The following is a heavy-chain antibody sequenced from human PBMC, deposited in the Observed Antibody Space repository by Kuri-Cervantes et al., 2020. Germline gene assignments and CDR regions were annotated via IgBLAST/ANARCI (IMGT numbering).Heavy chain of an antibody. V-gene: IGHV3-7*01. Sequence: GGSLRLSCEASEFTFSGYWMTWVRQAPGKGLEWVADTNEDGSEKYYVDSVKGRFTISRDNAKNSLYLQMNSLRAEDTAVYYCARDLRYCSSTSCFAFYGMDVWGQGTTVTVSS. CDR3: ARDLRYCSSTSCFAFYGMDV. CDR2: TNEDGSEK. J-gene: IGHJ6*02. CDR1: EFTFSGYW. D-gene: IGHD2-2*01.